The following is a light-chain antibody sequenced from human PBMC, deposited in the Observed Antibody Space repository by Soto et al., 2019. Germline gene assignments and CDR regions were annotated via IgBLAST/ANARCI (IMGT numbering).Light chain of an antibody. CDR2: GAS. Sequence: EIVMTQSPATLSVSPGERATLSCRASQSVSSNLAWYQQKPGQAPRLLMYGASTRATGIPARFGGSGSGTEFTLTISSLQSEDFAVYYCQQYNSWPRTFGQGTKVEI. J-gene: IGKJ1*01. CDR1: QSVSSN. V-gene: IGKV3-15*01. CDR3: QQYNSWPRT.